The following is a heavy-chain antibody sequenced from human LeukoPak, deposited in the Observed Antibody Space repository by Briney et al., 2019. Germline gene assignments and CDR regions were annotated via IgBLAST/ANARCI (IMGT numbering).Heavy chain of an antibody. CDR1: GGSISSYY. J-gene: IGHJ4*02. V-gene: IGHV4-59*08. Sequence: SETLSLTCTVSGGSISSYYWSWIRQPPGKGLEWIGYIYYSGSTNYNPSLKSRVTISVDTSKNQFSLKLSSVTAADTAVYYCARHFVTHPHYFDYWGQGTLVTVSS. CDR2: IYYSGST. CDR3: ARHFVTHPHYFDY. D-gene: IGHD2-21*01.